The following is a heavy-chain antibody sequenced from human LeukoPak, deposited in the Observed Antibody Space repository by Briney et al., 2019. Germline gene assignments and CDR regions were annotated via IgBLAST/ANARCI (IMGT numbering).Heavy chain of an antibody. D-gene: IGHD3/OR15-3a*01. J-gene: IGHJ4*02. V-gene: IGHV1-2*02. CDR2: INPNSGAT. Sequence: ASVKVSCMPSLYTFTGHYIFWVRQAPRQGLEWMGWINPNSGATNYAQKFQGRVTMTRDTSINTAYMELSSLILDDTAVYFCTREDWWGQGTPVTVS. CDR1: LYTFTGHY. CDR3: TREDW.